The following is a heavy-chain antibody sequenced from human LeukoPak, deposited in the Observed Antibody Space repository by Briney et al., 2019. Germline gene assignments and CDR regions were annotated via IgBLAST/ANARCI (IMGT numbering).Heavy chain of an antibody. Sequence: ASVKVSCKTSGYIFTDYYIHWVRQAPGQGLEWMGWINPNSGGTNYAQKFQGRVTMTRDTSISTAYMELSRLRSDDTAVYYCARAAVRVTTFDYWGQGTLVTVSS. CDR1: GYIFTDYY. CDR3: ARAAVRVTTFDY. D-gene: IGHD4-17*01. J-gene: IGHJ4*02. CDR2: INPNSGGT. V-gene: IGHV1-2*02.